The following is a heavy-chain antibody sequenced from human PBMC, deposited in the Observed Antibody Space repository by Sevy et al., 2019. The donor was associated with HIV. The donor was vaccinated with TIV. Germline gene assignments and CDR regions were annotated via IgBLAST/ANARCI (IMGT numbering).Heavy chain of an antibody. CDR1: GYSFTSYW. CDR2: IYPGDSDT. D-gene: IGHD3-22*01. V-gene: IGHV5-51*01. J-gene: IGHJ4*02. CDR3: ARLGYDSSGYYPYYFDY. Sequence: GESLKISCKGSGYSFTSYWIGWVRQMPGKGLEWMGIIYPGDSDTRYSPSFQGQVTISVDKSISTAYLQWSSLKASDTAMYYCARLGYDSSGYYPYYFDYWGQGTLVTVSS.